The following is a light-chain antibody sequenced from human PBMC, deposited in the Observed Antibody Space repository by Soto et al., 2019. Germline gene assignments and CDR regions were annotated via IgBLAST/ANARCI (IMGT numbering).Light chain of an antibody. CDR1: QTIRSY. Sequence: DIPMTQSPSSLSASVGDRVTITCRASQTIRSYLNWYQQKPGKGPKLLITGASRLQSGVPSRFSGSGSGTDFTFTISSLQPEDFATYHCQQIFSDPRTFGQGTKVEIK. V-gene: IGKV1-39*01. CDR2: GAS. J-gene: IGKJ1*01. CDR3: QQIFSDPRT.